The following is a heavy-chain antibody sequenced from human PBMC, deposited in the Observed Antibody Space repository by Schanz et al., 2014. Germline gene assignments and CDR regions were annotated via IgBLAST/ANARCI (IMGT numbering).Heavy chain of an antibody. Sequence: EVKLLESGGTLVRPGGSLRLSCAASGFTFSTYAMAWVRQAPGKGLEWVSSINTGGDSTYYADSVKGRFTISRDNTKNSLFLQLNSLRADDTAVYYCARNRGSGGQNWYFDLWGRGTLVTVSS. D-gene: IGHD1-26*01. CDR2: INTGGDST. CDR3: ARNRGSGGQNWYFDL. V-gene: IGHV3-23*01. J-gene: IGHJ2*01. CDR1: GFTFSTYA.